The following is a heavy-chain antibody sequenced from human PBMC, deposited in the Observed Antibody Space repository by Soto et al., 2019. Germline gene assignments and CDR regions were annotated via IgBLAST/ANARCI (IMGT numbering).Heavy chain of an antibody. V-gene: IGHV1-69*13. CDR3: ARDLPGSGTDGMDV. CDR2: IIPIFGTA. Sequence: ASVKVSCKASGGTFSSYAISWVRQAPGQGLEWMGGIIPIFGTANYAQKFQGRVTITADESTSTAYMELSSLRSEDTAVYYCARDLPGSGTDGMDVWGQGTTVTVSS. D-gene: IGHD3-10*01. J-gene: IGHJ6*02. CDR1: GGTFSSYA.